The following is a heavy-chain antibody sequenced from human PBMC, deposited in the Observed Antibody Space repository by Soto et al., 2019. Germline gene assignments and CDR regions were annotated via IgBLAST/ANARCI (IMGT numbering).Heavy chain of an antibody. D-gene: IGHD2-15*01. J-gene: IGHJ6*02. Sequence: QVQLVQSGAEVKKPGASVKVSCKASGYTFTGYYMHWVRQAPGQGLEWMGWINPKSGGTNYAQKFKGRVTMTRDTSIDTTYMELSSLRSEDTAVYYCARALGYCSGGSCYSGCDVWGQGTTVTVSS. CDR2: INPKSGGT. CDR3: ARALGYCSGGSCYSGCDV. CDR1: GYTFTGYY. V-gene: IGHV1-2*02.